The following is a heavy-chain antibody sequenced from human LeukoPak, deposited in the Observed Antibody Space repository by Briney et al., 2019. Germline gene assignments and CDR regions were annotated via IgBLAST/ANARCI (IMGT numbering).Heavy chain of an antibody. Sequence: LETLSLTCTVSGGSISGHYWSWIRQPPGKGLEWNGYIYYSGSTNYNPSLKSRVTISVDTSKNQFSLKLSSVTAADTAVYYCALYFTSSFSWFDPCGQGTLVTVSS. V-gene: IGHV4-59*11. J-gene: IGHJ5*02. D-gene: IGHD6-6*01. CDR2: IYYSGST. CDR3: ALYFTSSFSWFDP. CDR1: GGSISGHY.